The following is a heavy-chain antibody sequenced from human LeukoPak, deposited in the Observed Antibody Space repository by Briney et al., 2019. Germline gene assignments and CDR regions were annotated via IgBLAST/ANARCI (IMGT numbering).Heavy chain of an antibody. CDR1: GYSINNGYF. J-gene: IGHJ4*02. Sequence: SETLSLTYTVSGYSINNGYFWGWIRQPPGKGLECIGTIYHSGSIYYNPSLKGRVTISVDTSKNQFSLKLNSLTAADTAVYYSARAIRTGLGIGSFDGWGQGTLVTVSS. D-gene: IGHD7-27*01. V-gene: IGHV4-38-2*02. CDR2: IYHSGSI. CDR3: ARAIRTGLGIGSFDG.